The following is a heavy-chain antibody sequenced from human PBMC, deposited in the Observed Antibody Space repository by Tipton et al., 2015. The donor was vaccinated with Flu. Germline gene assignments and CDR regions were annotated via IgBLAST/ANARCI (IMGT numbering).Heavy chain of an antibody. Sequence: QLVQSGAEVKKPGSSVKVSCKGSGGTFRSYIISWVRQAPGQGLEWMGGIIPVFGTPNYAQKFQGRVTITADESSSTVNMELSSLGSEDTAVYYCAGGLGTSVTTGAFDIWGQGTMVIVPS. V-gene: IGHV1-69*01. CDR3: AGGLGTSVTTGAFDI. CDR1: GGTFRSYI. CDR2: IIPVFGTP. D-gene: IGHD4-17*01. J-gene: IGHJ3*02.